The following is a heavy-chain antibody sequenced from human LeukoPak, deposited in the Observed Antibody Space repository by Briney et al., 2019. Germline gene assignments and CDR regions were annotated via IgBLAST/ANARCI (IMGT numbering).Heavy chain of an antibody. CDR3: ARGGAGYNYFDY. Sequence: SETLSLTCTVSNGSISGYYWSWIRPTPGKGLEWIGYIHFSGTTNYNPSLTSRVIVSLDTSKNQFSLKLSSVTAADTAVYYCARGGAGYNYFDYWGQGSLVTVSS. J-gene: IGHJ4*02. V-gene: IGHV4-59*01. D-gene: IGHD5-24*01. CDR2: IHFSGTT. CDR1: NGSISGYY.